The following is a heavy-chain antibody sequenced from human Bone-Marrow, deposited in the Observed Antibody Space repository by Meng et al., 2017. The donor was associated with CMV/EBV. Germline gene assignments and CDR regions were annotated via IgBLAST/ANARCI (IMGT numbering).Heavy chain of an antibody. Sequence: ASVKVSCKASGYTFTSYGISWVRQAPGQGLEWMGWISAYNGNTNYAQKLQGRVTMTTDTSTSTAYMELRSLRSDDTAVYYCARPADDSSGSYYYYGMDVWGQGTMVTVYS. V-gene: IGHV1-18*01. J-gene: IGHJ6*02. CDR3: ARPADDSSGSYYYYGMDV. CDR2: ISAYNGNT. D-gene: IGHD3-22*01. CDR1: GYTFTSYG.